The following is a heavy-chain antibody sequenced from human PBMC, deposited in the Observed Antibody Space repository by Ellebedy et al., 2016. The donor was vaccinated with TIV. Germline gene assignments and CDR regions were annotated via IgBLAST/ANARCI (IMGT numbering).Heavy chain of an antibody. V-gene: IGHV4-39*01. J-gene: IGHJ4*02. CDR2: IYYSGST. Sequence: MPSETLSLTCTGSGGSISSSSYYWGWIRQPPGKGLEWIGSIYYSGSTYYNPSLKSRVTISVDTSKNQFSLKLSSVTAADTAVYYCARLFRYGDSYSFDYWGQGTLVTVSS. CDR1: GGSISSSSYY. CDR3: ARLFRYGDSYSFDY. D-gene: IGHD4-17*01.